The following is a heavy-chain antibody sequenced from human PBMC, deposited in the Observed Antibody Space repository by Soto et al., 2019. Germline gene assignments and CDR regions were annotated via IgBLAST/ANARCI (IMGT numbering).Heavy chain of an antibody. CDR3: AHRAGLQGNWNGGYFDF. J-gene: IGHJ4*02. V-gene: IGHV2-5*02. Sequence: QITLKESGPTRVKPTQTLTLTCTFSGFSLTTSGVGVGWIRQPPGKALERLALIYWDDDKRYSPSLKSRLTIPQDTSKNQVVLTMTSMDPVDTATYYCAHRAGLQGNWNGGYFDFWGQGALVTVSS. CDR2: IYWDDDK. D-gene: IGHD1-1*01. CDR1: GFSLTTSGVG.